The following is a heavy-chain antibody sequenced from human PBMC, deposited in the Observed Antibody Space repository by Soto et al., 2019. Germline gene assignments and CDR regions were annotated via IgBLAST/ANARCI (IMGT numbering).Heavy chain of an antibody. Sequence: QVQLVESGGGLVKHGGSLRLSCAASGFTFSDYYMNWVRQAPGKGLEWLSYISSDSVDINYADSVKGRFTISRVNADNSGYLQMNSLSAEDTAVDYCVRDASGIRGYGHWGQGTLVTVSP. CDR1: GFTFSDYY. CDR3: VRDASGIRGYGH. CDR2: ISSDSVDI. J-gene: IGHJ4*02. V-gene: IGHV3-11*05. D-gene: IGHD2-15*01.